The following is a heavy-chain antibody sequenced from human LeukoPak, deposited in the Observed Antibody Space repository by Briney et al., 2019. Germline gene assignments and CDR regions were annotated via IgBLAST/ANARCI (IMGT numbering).Heavy chain of an antibody. J-gene: IGHJ4*02. CDR2: IYHSGST. CDR1: GGSISSGGYS. Sequence: SQTLSLTCAVSGGSISSGGYSWSWIRQPPGKGLEWIGYIYHSGSTYYNPSLKSRVTISVDRSKNQFSLKLSSVTAADTAVYYCAREMLVGAKRGGIDYWGQGTLVTVSS. V-gene: IGHV4-30-2*01. D-gene: IGHD1-26*01. CDR3: AREMLVGAKRGGIDY.